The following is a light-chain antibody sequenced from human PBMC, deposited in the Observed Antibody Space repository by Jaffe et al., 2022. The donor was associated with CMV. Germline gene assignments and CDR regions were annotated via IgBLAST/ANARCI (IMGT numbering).Light chain of an antibody. CDR2: AAS. Sequence: DIQMTQSPSSLSASVGDRVAITCRASQSISSFLNWYQQKPGKAPKLLIYAASNLQSGVPSRFSGSGFGIDFTLTISSLQPEDFATYFCQQTYSTPITFGPGTKVDI. CDR3: QQTYSTPIT. CDR1: QSISSF. J-gene: IGKJ3*01. V-gene: IGKV1-39*01.